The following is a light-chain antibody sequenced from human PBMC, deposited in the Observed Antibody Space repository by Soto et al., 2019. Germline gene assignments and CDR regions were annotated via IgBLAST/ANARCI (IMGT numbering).Light chain of an antibody. CDR2: HAS. J-gene: IGKJ3*01. CDR1: RDIGNY. Sequence: DIQMTQSPSPLSASVGDRVTISCQASRDIGNYLNWYQQRPGKAPKILIYHASTLEAGVPPRYSGSGSGTDYTFTISSLQPEDVATYFCQQYDNLPFTFGPGTKVDLK. V-gene: IGKV1-33*01. CDR3: QQYDNLPFT.